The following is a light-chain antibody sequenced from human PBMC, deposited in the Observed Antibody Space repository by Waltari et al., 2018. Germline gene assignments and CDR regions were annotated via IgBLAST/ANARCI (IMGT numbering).Light chain of an antibody. CDR3: LSRDTTSTRV. Sequence: SSELTQDPAVSVALGQTVSITCQGDSLRGYYASWYQQRPGQAPILILYGQANRPSGIPDRFSGSTSGNTASLTITGAQAEDEADYYCLSRDTTSTRVFGGGTRLTV. CDR1: SLRGYY. CDR2: GQA. V-gene: IGLV3-19*01. J-gene: IGLJ3*02.